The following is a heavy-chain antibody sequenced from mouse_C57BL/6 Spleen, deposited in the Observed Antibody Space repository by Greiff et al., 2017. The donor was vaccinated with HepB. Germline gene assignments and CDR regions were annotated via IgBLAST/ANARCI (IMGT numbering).Heavy chain of an antibody. Sequence: VQLQQSGAELVKPGASVKISCKASGYAFSSYWMNWVKQRPGKGLEWIGQIYPGDGDTNYNGKFKGKATLTPDKSSSPTYMQLSSLTAEDSAVYFCARSGGGSPYYFDYWGQSTTLTVSS. D-gene: IGHD1-1*02. J-gene: IGHJ2*01. CDR1: GYAFSSYW. CDR3: ARSGGGSPYYFDY. CDR2: IYPGDGDT. V-gene: IGHV1-80*01.